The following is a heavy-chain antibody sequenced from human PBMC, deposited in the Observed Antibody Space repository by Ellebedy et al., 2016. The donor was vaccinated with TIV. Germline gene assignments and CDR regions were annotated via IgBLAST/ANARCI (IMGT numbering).Heavy chain of an antibody. V-gene: IGHV1-24*01. D-gene: IGHD5-24*01. CDR3: ATVFDGYRGLDY. Sequence: AASVKVSCKASGYTFTSYDIYWVRQAPGKGLERMGGFDPEDDETIYAQKFQGRVTMTEDTSTDTAYMDLSSLRSEDTAVYYCATVFDGYRGLDYWGQGTLVTVSS. CDR2: FDPEDDET. CDR1: GYTFTSYD. J-gene: IGHJ4*02.